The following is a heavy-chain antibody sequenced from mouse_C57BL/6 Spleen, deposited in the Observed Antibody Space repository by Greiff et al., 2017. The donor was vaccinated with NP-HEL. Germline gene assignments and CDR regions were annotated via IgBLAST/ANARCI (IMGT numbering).Heavy chain of an antibody. CDR2: IDPSDSYT. Sequence: QVQLQQPGAELVMPGASVKLSCKASGYTFTSYWMHWVKQRPGQGLEWIGEIDPSDSYTNYNQKFKGKSTLTVDKSSSTAYMQLSSLTSEDSAVYYCARGYYGSSSHWYFEVWGTGTTVTVSS. J-gene: IGHJ1*03. D-gene: IGHD1-1*01. CDR3: ARGYYGSSSHWYFEV. V-gene: IGHV1-69*01. CDR1: GYTFTSYW.